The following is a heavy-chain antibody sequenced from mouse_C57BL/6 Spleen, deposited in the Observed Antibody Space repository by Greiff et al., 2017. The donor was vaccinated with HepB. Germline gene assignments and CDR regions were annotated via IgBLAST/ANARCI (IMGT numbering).Heavy chain of an antibody. D-gene: IGHD2-3*01. CDR3: GRGLSYDGYLCYFDY. Sequence: QVQLQQSGAELAKPGASVKLSCKASGYTFTSYWMHWVKQRPGQGLEWIGYINPSSGYTKYKQKFKDKATLTADNSSSTADMQLSSLTYEDSAVYYCGRGLSYDGYLCYFDYWGQGTTLTVSS. CDR2: INPSSGYT. V-gene: IGHV1-7*01. CDR1: GYTFTSYW. J-gene: IGHJ2*01.